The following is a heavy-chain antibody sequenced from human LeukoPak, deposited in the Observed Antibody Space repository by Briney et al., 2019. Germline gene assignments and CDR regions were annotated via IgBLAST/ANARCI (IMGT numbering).Heavy chain of an antibody. CDR1: GFIFSSYP. Sequence: GGSLRLSCAASGFIFSSYPMNWVRQAPGKGLEWVSTISGTSSYIQYADSVKGRFTISRDNSKNTLYLQMNSLRAEDTAVYYCARDSIILTGLDYWGQGTLVTVSS. J-gene: IGHJ4*02. V-gene: IGHV3-21*01. D-gene: IGHD1-20*01. CDR2: ISGTSSYI. CDR3: ARDSIILTGLDY.